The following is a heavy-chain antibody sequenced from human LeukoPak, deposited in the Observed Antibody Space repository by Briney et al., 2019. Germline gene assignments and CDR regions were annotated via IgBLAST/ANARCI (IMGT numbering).Heavy chain of an antibody. CDR3: ARDYKSGYYGYYYYYYMDV. J-gene: IGHJ6*03. CDR1: GFTFSSYW. Sequence: PGGSLRLSCAASGFTFSSYWMHWVRQDPGKGLVWVSHINSDGITTNYADSVKGRFTISRDNAKNTLYLQMNSLRAEDTAVYYCARDYKSGYYGYYYYYYMDVWGKGTTVTVSS. D-gene: IGHD3-3*01. V-gene: IGHV3-74*01. CDR2: INSDGITT.